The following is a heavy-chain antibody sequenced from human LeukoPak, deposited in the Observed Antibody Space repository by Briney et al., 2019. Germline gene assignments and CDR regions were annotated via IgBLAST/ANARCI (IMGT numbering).Heavy chain of an antibody. J-gene: IGHJ6*02. CDR1: GFTFSSYS. CDR3: ARDRRDYDVLTGFYYYGMDV. Sequence: GGSLRLSCAASGFTFSSYSMNWVRQAPGKGLEWVSSISSSSSYIYYADSVKGRFTISRDNAKNSLYLQMNSLRAEDTAVYYCARDRRDYDVLTGFYYYGMDVWGQGTTVTVFS. CDR2: ISSSSSYI. D-gene: IGHD3-9*01. V-gene: IGHV3-21*01.